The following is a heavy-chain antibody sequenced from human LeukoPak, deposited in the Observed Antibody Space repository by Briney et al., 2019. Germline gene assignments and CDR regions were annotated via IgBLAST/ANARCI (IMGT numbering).Heavy chain of an antibody. J-gene: IGHJ4*02. CDR1: GLTFSSYG. CDR2: ISYDGSNK. V-gene: IGHV3-30*18. CDR3: ANGDSSSWYNY. Sequence: PGGSLRLSCAASGLTFSSYGMHWVRQAPGKGLEWVAVISYDGSNKYYADSVKGRFTISRDNSKNTLYLQMNSLRAEDTAVYYCANGDSSSWYNYWVQGTLVTVSS. D-gene: IGHD6-13*01.